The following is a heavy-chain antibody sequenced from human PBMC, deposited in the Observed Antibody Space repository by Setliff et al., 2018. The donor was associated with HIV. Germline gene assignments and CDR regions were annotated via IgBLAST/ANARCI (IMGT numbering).Heavy chain of an antibody. J-gene: IGHJ4*02. V-gene: IGHV4-39*07. Sequence: SETLSLTCSVSGGSISSRTDYWDWIRQPPGKGLAWIGRIYYSGSTDYNPSLRSRVTMSVDTSKNQFSWKLNSVTAADTAVYYCASGMKATKYWGQGTLVTVSS. CDR2: IYYSGST. CDR1: GGSISSRTDY. D-gene: IGHD5-12*01. CDR3: ASGMKATKY.